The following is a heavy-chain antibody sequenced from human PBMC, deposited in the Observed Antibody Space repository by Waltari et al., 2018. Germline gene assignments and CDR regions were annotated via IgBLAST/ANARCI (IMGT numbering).Heavy chain of an antibody. CDR1: GFIFSDYY. CDR3: ARGSFASSWYELFDF. CDR2: ISSSGRTK. D-gene: IGHD6-13*01. J-gene: IGHJ4*02. V-gene: IGHV3-11*01. Sequence: QVQLVVSGGGLVKPVGSLRLSCAASGFIFSDYYMSWIRQAPGKGLEWISYISSSGRTKYYADSVKGRFTISRDNTKNSLYLQMNSLRVEDTAIFYCARGSFASSWYELFDFWGQGTLVTVSS.